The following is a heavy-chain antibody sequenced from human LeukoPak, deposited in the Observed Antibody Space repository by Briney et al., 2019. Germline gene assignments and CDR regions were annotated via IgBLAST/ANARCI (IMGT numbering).Heavy chain of an antibody. D-gene: IGHD2-2*01. CDR1: GGSISSYY. J-gene: IGHJ6*02. Sequence: SETLSLTCTVSGGSISSYYWSWTRQPPGKGLEWIGYIYYSGSTNYNPSLKSRVTISVDTSKNQFSLKLSSVTAADTAVYYCARVSSSTSWEGYYYYGMDVWGQGTTVTVSS. CDR3: ARVSSSTSWEGYYYYGMDV. V-gene: IGHV4-59*01. CDR2: IYYSGST.